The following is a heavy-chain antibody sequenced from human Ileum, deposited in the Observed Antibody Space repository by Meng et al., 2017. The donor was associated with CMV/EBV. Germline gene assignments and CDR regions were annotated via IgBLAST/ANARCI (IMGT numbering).Heavy chain of an antibody. CDR3: ARGNDFGGNTFDY. CDR1: GDTFSTYY. J-gene: IGHJ4*02. CDR2: CIPSGGRT. Sequence: CKAFGDTFSTYYIPWVRPSPGQRLEWMGMCIPSGGRTSYPQKFQGRVTLTRDTSTTTVYMEVSSLRSEDTAVYYCARGNDFGGNTFDYWGQGTLVTVSS. D-gene: IGHD4-23*01. V-gene: IGHV1-46*01.